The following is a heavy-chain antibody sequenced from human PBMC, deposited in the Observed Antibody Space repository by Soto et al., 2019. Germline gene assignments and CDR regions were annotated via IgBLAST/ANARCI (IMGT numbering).Heavy chain of an antibody. J-gene: IGHJ4*02. V-gene: IGHV2-5*02. CDR2: IYWDDDK. CDR3: VHRPLNYGSGSLDY. Sequence: QITLKESGPTLVKPTQTLTLTCTFSGFSLSTSGVGVGWIRQPPGKALEWLAVIYWDDDKDYNPSLRTRVTITKDPSKNRVVRTMAYMDPGDTATYFCVHRPLNYGSGSLDYWGQGTLVTVSS. D-gene: IGHD3-10*01. CDR1: GFSLSTSGVG.